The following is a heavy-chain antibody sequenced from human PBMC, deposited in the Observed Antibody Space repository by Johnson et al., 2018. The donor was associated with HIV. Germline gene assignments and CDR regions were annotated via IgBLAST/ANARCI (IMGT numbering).Heavy chain of an antibody. V-gene: IGHV3-33*06. Sequence: VQLVESGGGVVQPGRSLRLSCAASGFTLSSYGMHWVRQAPGKGLEWVAVIRYDGSNTHYADSVKGRFTISRDNSKNALFLQMNSLRAEDTAIYYCSKSQVIAVAGTDDAFDFWGQGTMVTVSS. J-gene: IGHJ3*01. CDR3: SKSQVIAVAGTDDAFDF. CDR2: IRYDGSNT. CDR1: GFTLSSYG. D-gene: IGHD6-19*01.